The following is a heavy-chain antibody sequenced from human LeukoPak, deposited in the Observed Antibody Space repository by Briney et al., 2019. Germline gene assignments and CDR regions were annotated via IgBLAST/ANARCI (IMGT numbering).Heavy chain of an antibody. V-gene: IGHV4-4*09. J-gene: IGHJ6*03. CDR1: GGSISSYY. CDR2: IYTSGST. Sequence: PSETLSLTCTVSGGSISSYYWSWIRQPPGKGLEWIGYIYTSGSTNYNPSLKSRVTISVDTSKNQFSLKLSSVTAADTAVYYCRLWGYYYYYYMDVWGKGTTVTVSS. CDR3: RLWGYYYYYYMDV. D-gene: IGHD3-16*01.